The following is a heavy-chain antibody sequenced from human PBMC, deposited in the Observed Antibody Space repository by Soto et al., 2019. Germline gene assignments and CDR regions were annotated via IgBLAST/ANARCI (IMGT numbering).Heavy chain of an antibody. Sequence: GGSLRLSCTASGLTFSAYAMTWVRQAPGKGLEWVSTISGTADDTYYVGSVKGRFIISRDNSKNTLFLQMNSLRAEDTALYHCAKRFGSGYYSAFDVWGQGTMVTVSS. CDR1: GLTFSAYA. D-gene: IGHD3-22*01. J-gene: IGHJ3*01. CDR3: AKRFGSGYYSAFDV. V-gene: IGHV3-23*01. CDR2: ISGTADDT.